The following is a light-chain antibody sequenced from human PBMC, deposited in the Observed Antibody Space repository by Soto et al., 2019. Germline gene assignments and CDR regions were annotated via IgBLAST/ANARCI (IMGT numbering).Light chain of an antibody. J-gene: IGKJ1*01. CDR3: QQSYSTPTWT. CDR2: GAS. V-gene: IGKV1-39*01. CDR1: QSIATY. Sequence: DIQMTHSPSSLSASVGDRVTITCRASQSIATYLNWYQQKLGRAPRLLIYGASTLQAGVPSRFSGSGSGSEFTLAISGLQPEDYATYYCQQSYSTPTWTFGQGTKVDIK.